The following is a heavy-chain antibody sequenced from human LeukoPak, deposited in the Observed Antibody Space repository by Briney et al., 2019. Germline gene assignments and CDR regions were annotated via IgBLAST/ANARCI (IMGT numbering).Heavy chain of an antibody. CDR3: AREVTGTLAFDI. D-gene: IGHD6-19*01. J-gene: IGHJ3*02. Sequence: PSETLSLTCSVSGASINSGGYSWIWIRQPPGKGREGSGHIYYSGSTYYNPSLQSRLIISLDSSRKQISLNLMSVTAADTAVYFCAREVTGTLAFDIWGQGTLVTVSS. V-gene: IGHV4-30-4*07. CDR2: IYYSGST. CDR1: GASINSGGYS.